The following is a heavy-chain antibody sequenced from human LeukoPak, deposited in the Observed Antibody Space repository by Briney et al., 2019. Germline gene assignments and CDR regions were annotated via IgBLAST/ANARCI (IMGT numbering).Heavy chain of an antibody. CDR1: GFTFSSYS. CDR2: ISSSSSYI. D-gene: IGHD1/OR15-1a*01. Sequence: KPGGSLRLSCAASGFTFSSYSMNWVRQAPGKGLEWVSSISSSSSYIYYADSVKGRFTISRDNSKNTLYLQMNSLGVEDTAVYFCAKQHDFLLIFDIWGQGTMVTVSS. J-gene: IGHJ3*02. V-gene: IGHV3-21*04. CDR3: AKQHDFLLIFDI.